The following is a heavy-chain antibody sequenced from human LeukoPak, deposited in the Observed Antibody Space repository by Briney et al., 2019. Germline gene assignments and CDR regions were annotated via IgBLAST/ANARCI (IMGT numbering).Heavy chain of an antibody. CDR2: INWEGGSI. V-gene: IGHV3-20*01. J-gene: IGHJ6*02. Sequence: GGSLRLSCAASGFTFDDYGMSWVRQAPGKGLQCLPGINWEGGSIGYADSVKGRFTISRDNAKNSLYLQMNSLRAEDTALYHCARGGTLTPALYGMDVWGQGTTVTVSS. CDR3: ARGGTLTPALYGMDV. CDR1: GFTFDDYG.